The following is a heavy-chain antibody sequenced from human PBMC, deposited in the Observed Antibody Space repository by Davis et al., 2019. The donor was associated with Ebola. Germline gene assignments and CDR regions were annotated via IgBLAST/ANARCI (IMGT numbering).Heavy chain of an antibody. D-gene: IGHD6-13*01. CDR3: ARSSSSWPSDAFDI. CDR1: GGSFSGYY. Sequence: PSETLSLTCAVYGGSFSGYYWSWIRQPPGKGLEWIGEINHSGSTNYNPSLKSRVTISVDTSKNQFSLKLSSVTAADTAVYYCARSSSSWPSDAFDIWGQGTMVTVSS. V-gene: IGHV4-34*01. CDR2: INHSGST. J-gene: IGHJ3*02.